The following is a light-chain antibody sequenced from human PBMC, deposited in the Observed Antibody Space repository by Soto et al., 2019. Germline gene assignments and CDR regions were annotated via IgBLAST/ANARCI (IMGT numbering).Light chain of an antibody. CDR3: QPANSFPLT. Sequence: DIQVTQSPSSVSASVGDRVTITCRTSQDVSSWLALYQQKPGKAPELLIYSASTLQTGVPSRFSGSGSGTDFTLTISSLQPEDFATDYCQPANSFPLTFGGGTKVEIK. CDR1: QDVSSW. CDR2: SAS. V-gene: IGKV1-12*01. J-gene: IGKJ4*01.